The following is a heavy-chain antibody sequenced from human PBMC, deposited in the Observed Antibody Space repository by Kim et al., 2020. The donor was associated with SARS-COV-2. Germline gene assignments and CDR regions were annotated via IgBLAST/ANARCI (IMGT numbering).Heavy chain of an antibody. CDR3: ARDRDYSSGSEMAFDI. CDR2: IIPMYGVT. V-gene: IGHV1-69*13. J-gene: IGHJ3*02. Sequence: SVKVSCKAPGGTLIKYGISWVRQAPGQGLEWMGGIIPMYGVTNYAQKLRVRVKITADGFTSVSDMELSSLRSDDTAVYYCARDRDYSSGSEMAFDIWGQ. CDR1: GGTLIKYG. D-gene: IGHD3-10*01.